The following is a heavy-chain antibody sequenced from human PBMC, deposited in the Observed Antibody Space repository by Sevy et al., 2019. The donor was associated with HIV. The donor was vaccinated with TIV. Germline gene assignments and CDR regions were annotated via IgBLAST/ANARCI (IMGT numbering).Heavy chain of an antibody. CDR3: ARERGISFIVGATTGAFDI. CDR2: IKQDGSEK. D-gene: IGHD1-26*01. V-gene: IGHV3-7*01. CDR1: GFTFSSHW. J-gene: IGHJ3*02. Sequence: GGSLRLSCAASGFTFSSHWMSWVRQAPGKGLEWVANIKQDGSEKYYVDSVKGRFTISRDNAKSSLYLQMNSLRAEDTAVYYCARERGISFIVGATTGAFDIWGQGTMVTVSS.